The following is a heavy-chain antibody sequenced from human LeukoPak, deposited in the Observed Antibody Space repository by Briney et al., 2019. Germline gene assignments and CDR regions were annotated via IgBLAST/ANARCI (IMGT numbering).Heavy chain of an antibody. CDR2: INPNSGGT. J-gene: IGHJ4*02. CDR3: ARFNGGWYSDY. Sequence: ASVKVSCKASGYTFTGYKIHWVRQAPGQGLEWMGWINPNSGGTNYAQKFQGRVTMTRDTSISTAYMELSRLRSDDTAVYYCARFNGGWYSDYWGQGTLVTVSS. V-gene: IGHV1-2*02. D-gene: IGHD6-19*01. CDR1: GYTFTGYK.